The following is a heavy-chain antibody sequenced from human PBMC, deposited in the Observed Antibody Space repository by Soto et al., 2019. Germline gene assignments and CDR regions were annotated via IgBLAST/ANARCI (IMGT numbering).Heavy chain of an antibody. CDR2: IYYSGST. D-gene: IGHD3-22*01. CDR1: GDSISAYY. CDR3: ARAPDYYYDSSGHYFDY. V-gene: IGHV4-30-4*01. J-gene: IGHJ4*02. Sequence: SETLSLTCTVAGDSISAYYWSWIRQPPGKGLEWIGYIYYSGSTYYNPSLKSRVTISVDTSKNQFSLKLSSVTAADTAVYYCARAPDYYYDSSGHYFDYWGQGTLVXVSS.